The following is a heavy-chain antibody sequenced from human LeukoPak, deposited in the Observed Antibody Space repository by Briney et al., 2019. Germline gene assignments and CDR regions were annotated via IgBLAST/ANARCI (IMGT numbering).Heavy chain of an antibody. CDR3: ARGPSPYRAYYGSGSFFGGNRIIGYYSDY. V-gene: IGHV1-8*01. CDR1: GYTFTSYD. D-gene: IGHD3-10*01. Sequence: ASVKVSCKASGYTFTSYDINWVRQATGQGLEWMGWMNPNSGNTGYAQKFQGRVTMTRNTSISTAYMELSSLRSEDTAVYYCARGPSPYRAYYGSGSFFGGNRIIGYYSDYWGQGTLVTVSS. J-gene: IGHJ4*02. CDR2: MNPNSGNT.